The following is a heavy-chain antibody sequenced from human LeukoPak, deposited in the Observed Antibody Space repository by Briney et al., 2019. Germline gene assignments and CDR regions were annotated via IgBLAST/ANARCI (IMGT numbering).Heavy chain of an antibody. CDR3: AKARYYDILTGYYYFDY. CDR2: ISGSGGST. V-gene: IGHV3-23*01. Sequence: GGSLRLSCAASGFTFSSYAMSWVRQAPGKGLEWVSAISGSGGSTYYADSVKGRFTISRDNSKNTLYLQMDSLRAEDTAVYYCAKARYYDILTGYYYFDYWGQGTLVTVPS. CDR1: GFTFSSYA. J-gene: IGHJ4*02. D-gene: IGHD3-9*01.